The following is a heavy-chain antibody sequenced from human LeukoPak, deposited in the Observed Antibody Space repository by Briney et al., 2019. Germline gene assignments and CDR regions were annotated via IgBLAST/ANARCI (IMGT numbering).Heavy chain of an antibody. CDR1: GFTFSNYA. V-gene: IGHV3-23*01. Sequence: GGSLRLSCAASGFTFSNYAMTWVRQAPGKGLECVSVISGSGDATNYADSVKGRFTISRDNSKSTLYVQMNSLRAEDTAVYYCANSVDYGDYPGWGQGTLVTVSS. CDR3: ANSVDYGDYPG. CDR2: ISGSGDAT. D-gene: IGHD4-17*01. J-gene: IGHJ4*02.